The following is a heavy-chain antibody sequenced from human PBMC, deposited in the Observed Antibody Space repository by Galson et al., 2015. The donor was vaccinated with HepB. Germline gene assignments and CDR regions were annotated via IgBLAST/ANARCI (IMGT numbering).Heavy chain of an antibody. Sequence: SVKVSCKASGYTFTSYYMHWVRQAPGQGLEWMGIINPSGGSTSYAQKFQGRVTMTRDTSTSTVYMELSSLRSEDTAVYYCASTSHGMDGYWYFDLWGRGTLVTVSS. CDR3: ASTSHGMDGYWYFDL. CDR1: GYTFTSYY. D-gene: IGHD1-26*01. CDR2: INPSGGST. V-gene: IGHV1-46*03. J-gene: IGHJ2*01.